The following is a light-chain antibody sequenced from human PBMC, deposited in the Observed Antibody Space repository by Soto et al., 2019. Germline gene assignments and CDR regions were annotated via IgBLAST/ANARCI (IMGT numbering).Light chain of an antibody. CDR3: SSYTGSTNYV. V-gene: IGLV2-14*01. CDR2: QVT. J-gene: IGLJ1*01. CDR1: SSDVGIYNY. Sequence: QSALTQPASVSGSPGQSITISCTGTSSDVGIYNYVSWYQQHPGKAPKLMIYQVTNRPSGVSNRFSGSKPGNTASLTISGLQAEDEADYYCSSYTGSTNYVFGTGTKV.